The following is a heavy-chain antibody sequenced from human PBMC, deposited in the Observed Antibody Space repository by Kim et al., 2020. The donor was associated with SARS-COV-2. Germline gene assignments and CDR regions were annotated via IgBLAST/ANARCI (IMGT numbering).Heavy chain of an antibody. Sequence: SETLSLTCAVYGGSFSGYYWSWIRQPPGKGLEWIGEINHSGSTNYNPSLKSRVTISVDTSKNQFSLKLSSVTAADTAVYYCARGPRNYASQAVNYWGQGTLVTVSS. V-gene: IGHV4-34*01. CDR3: ARGPRNYASQAVNY. CDR2: INHSGST. D-gene: IGHD1-7*01. J-gene: IGHJ4*02. CDR1: GGSFSGYY.